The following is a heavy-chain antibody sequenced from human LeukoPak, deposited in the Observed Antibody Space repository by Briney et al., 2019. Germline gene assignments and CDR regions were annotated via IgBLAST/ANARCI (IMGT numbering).Heavy chain of an antibody. CDR3: ARDLGPALRYFDGRNWFDP. Sequence: ASVKVSCKASGYTFTSYDINWVRQATGQGLEWMGWMNPNSGNTGYAQKFQGRVTMTRNTSISTAYMELSSLRSEDTAVYYCARDLGPALRYFDGRNWFDPWGQGTLVTVSS. D-gene: IGHD3-9*01. CDR2: MNPNSGNT. V-gene: IGHV1-8*01. CDR1: GYTFTSYD. J-gene: IGHJ5*02.